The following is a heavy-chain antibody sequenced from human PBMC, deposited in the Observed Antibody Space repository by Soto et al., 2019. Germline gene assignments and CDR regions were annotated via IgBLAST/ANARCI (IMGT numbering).Heavy chain of an antibody. CDR3: AREEGSSSWSTPYYYYGMDV. J-gene: IGHJ6*02. CDR2: IYYSGST. V-gene: IGHV4-31*03. Sequence: SETLSLTCTVSGGSISSGGYYWSWIRQHPGKGLEWIGYIYYSGSTYYNPSLKSRVTISVDTSKNQFSLKLSSVTAADTAVYYCAREEGSSSWSTPYYYYGMDVWGQGTTVTVSS. D-gene: IGHD6-13*01. CDR1: GGSISSGGYY.